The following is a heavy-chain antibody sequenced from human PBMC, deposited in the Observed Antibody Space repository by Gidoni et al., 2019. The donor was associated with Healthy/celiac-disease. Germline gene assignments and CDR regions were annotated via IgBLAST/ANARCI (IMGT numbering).Heavy chain of an antibody. D-gene: IGHD3-3*01. J-gene: IGHJ4*02. V-gene: IGHV3-30*18. Sequence: QVQLVESGGGVVQPGRSLRPSCAAPGFPFRSYGMPWVRQVPGKWLEWVAVISYDGSNKYYADSVKGRFTISRDNSKNTLYLQMNSLRAEDTAVYYCAKDSARANYDFWSGYYAGYFDYWGQGTLVTVSS. CDR2: ISYDGSNK. CDR1: GFPFRSYG. CDR3: AKDSARANYDFWSGYYAGYFDY.